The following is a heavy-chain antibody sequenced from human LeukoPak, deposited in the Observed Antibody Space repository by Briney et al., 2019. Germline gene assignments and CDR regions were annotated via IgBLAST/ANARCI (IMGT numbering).Heavy chain of an antibody. J-gene: IGHJ4*02. V-gene: IGHV5-51*01. CDR3: VSAPDHTAMVARHFDY. Sequence: GGRLKISYKGAGCRFTTYGIGWVRRKAGKGGEWKGIIYRGDSDTRYSPFFQGQVTISADKSISPAYLQWSSLKASDTAMYSCVSAPDHTAMVARHFDYWGPGTLVTVS. CDR1: GCRFTTYG. D-gene: IGHD5-18*01. CDR2: IYRGDSDT.